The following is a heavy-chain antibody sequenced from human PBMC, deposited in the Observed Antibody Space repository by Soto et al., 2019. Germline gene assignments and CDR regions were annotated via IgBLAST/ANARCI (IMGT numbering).Heavy chain of an antibody. CDR3: ARDNPHPLEESSNYYYYMDV. V-gene: IGHV1-2*04. CDR2: INPNSGGT. D-gene: IGHD3-10*01. Sequence: ASVKVSCKASGYTFTGYYMHWVRQAPGQGLEWMGWINPNSGGTNYAQKFQGWVTMTRDTSISTAYMELSRLRSDDTAVYYCARDNPHPLEESSNYYYYMDVWGKGTTVTVSS. J-gene: IGHJ6*03. CDR1: GYTFTGYY.